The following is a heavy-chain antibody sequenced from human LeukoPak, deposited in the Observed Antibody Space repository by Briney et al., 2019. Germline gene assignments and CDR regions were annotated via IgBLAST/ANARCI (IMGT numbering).Heavy chain of an antibody. J-gene: IGHJ6*03. Sequence: GGSLRLSCAASGFTFSSYWMSWVRQAPGKGLEWVANIKQDGSEKYYVDSVKGRFTISRDNAKNSLYLQMNSLRAEDTAVYYCARAGYGSGRDYYYMDVWGKGTTVTIS. D-gene: IGHD3-10*01. CDR1: GFTFSSYW. CDR2: IKQDGSEK. CDR3: ARAGYGSGRDYYYMDV. V-gene: IGHV3-7*01.